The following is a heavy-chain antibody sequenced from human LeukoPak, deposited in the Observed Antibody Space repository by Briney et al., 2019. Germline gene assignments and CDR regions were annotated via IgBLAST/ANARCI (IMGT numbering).Heavy chain of an antibody. J-gene: IGHJ4*02. CDR3: ATGSGWYSPDY. CDR2: IVVGSGNT. CDR1: GFTFTSSP. D-gene: IGHD6-19*01. V-gene: IGHV1-58*02. Sequence: GASVKVSCKPSGFTFTSSPMQWVRQARGQRLEWIGWIVVGSGNTNYAQKFQERVTITRDMSTNTAYMELSSLRSEDTAVYYCATGSGWYSPDYWGQGTLVTVSS.